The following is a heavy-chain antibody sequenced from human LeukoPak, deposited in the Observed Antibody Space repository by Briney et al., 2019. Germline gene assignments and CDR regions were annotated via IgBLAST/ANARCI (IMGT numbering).Heavy chain of an antibody. Sequence: PSETLSLTCTVSGYSISSGRYWGWIRQPAGKGLEWIGRIYTSGSTNYNPSLKSRVTISVDTSKNQFSLKLSSVTAADTAVYYCARDNRRRCYMDVWGKGTTVTVSS. J-gene: IGHJ6*03. V-gene: IGHV4-61*02. CDR1: GYSISSGRY. D-gene: IGHD6-25*01. CDR3: ARDNRRRCYMDV. CDR2: IYTSGST.